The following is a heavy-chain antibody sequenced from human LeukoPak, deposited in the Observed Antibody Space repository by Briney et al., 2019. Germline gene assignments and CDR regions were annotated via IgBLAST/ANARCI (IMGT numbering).Heavy chain of an antibody. CDR1: GFTFSSSA. CDR3: AKGERTTPLLWFGSRGDWFDP. J-gene: IGHJ5*02. V-gene: IGHV3-23*01. Sequence: GGSLRLSCAASGFTFSSSAMSWVRQAPGKGLEWVSPISGSGGSTYYADSVKGRFTISRDNSKNTLYLQMNSLRAEDTAVYYCAKGERTTPLLWFGSRGDWFDPWGQGTLVTVSS. D-gene: IGHD3-10*01. CDR2: ISGSGGST.